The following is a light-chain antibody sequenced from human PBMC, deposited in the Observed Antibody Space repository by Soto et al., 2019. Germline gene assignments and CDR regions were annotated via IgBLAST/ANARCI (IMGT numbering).Light chain of an antibody. V-gene: IGKV3-20*01. Sequence: EIVLTQSPATLSLSAGERAALSCRASQSVSSYLAWYQQKPGQAPRLLIYGASSRATGIPDRFTGIGSGTDFTLTISRLEPEDFAVYYCQQYGSSRTFGQGTRLEIK. CDR1: QSVSSY. CDR2: GAS. J-gene: IGKJ5*01. CDR3: QQYGSSRT.